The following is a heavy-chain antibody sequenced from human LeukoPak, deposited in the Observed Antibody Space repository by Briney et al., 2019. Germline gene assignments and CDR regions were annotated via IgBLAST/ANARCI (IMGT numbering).Heavy chain of an antibody. J-gene: IGHJ4*02. D-gene: IGHD6-13*01. CDR1: GFTFSSYW. Sequence: GGSLRLSCAASGFTFSSYWMSWVRQAPGKGLEWVANIKQDGSEKYYVDSVKGRFTISRDNAKNSLYLQMNSLRAEDTALYYCVKDAGSSSSSWYFFDYWGQGTLVTVSS. CDR3: VKDAGSSSSSWYFFDY. V-gene: IGHV3-7*03. CDR2: IKQDGSEK.